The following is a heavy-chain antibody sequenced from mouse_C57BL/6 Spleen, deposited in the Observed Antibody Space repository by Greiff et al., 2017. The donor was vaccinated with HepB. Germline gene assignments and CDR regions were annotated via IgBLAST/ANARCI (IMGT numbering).Heavy chain of an antibody. Sequence: DVMLVESGGDLVKPGGSLKLSCAASGFTFSSYGMSWVRQTPDKRLEWVATISSGGSYTYYPDSVKGRFTISRDNAKNTLYLQMSSLKSEDTAMYYCARRLTGTSFDYWGQGTTLTVSS. J-gene: IGHJ2*01. V-gene: IGHV5-6*02. CDR3: ARRLTGTSFDY. CDR1: GFTFSSYG. CDR2: ISSGGSYT. D-gene: IGHD4-1*01.